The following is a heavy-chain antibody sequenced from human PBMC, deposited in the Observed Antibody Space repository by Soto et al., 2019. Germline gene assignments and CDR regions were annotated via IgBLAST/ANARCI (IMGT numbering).Heavy chain of an antibody. D-gene: IGHD1-26*01. CDR1: GYTLTELS. CDR3: ATFYSGSYYSDAFDI. CDR2: FDPEDGET. Sequence: GASVKVSCKVSGYTLTELSMHWVRQAPGKGLEWMGGFDPEDGETIYAQKFQGGVTMTEDTSTDTAYMELSSLRSEDTAVYYCATFYSGSYYSDAFDIWGQGTMVTVSS. J-gene: IGHJ3*02. V-gene: IGHV1-24*01.